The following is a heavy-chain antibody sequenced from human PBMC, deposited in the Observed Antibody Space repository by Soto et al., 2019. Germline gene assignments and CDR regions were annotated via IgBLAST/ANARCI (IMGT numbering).Heavy chain of an antibody. J-gene: IGHJ5*02. Sequence: QVHLQESGPGLVKPSGTLSLTCGVSGASISSRNWWSWVRQSPAKGLEWIGEIYHTGTTNYNPSLKRRVTLSVDKSKNQFSLTLTSVTAADTAVYYCGKRSIVPLNLFDPWGQGPLVTVSS. D-gene: IGHD2-8*01. V-gene: IGHV4-4*02. CDR1: GASISSRNW. CDR3: GKRSIVPLNLFDP. CDR2: IYHTGTT.